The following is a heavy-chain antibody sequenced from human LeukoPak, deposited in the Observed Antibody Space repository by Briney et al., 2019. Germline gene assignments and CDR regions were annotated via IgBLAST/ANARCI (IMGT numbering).Heavy chain of an antibody. CDR1: GFAVSSNY. D-gene: IGHD3-10*01. V-gene: IGHV3-23*01. Sequence: GGSLRLSCAASGFAVSSNYMSWVRQAPGKGLEWVSAISGSGGSTYYADSVKGRFTISRDNAKNSLYLQMNSLRAEDTALYYCAKPTGSGLWFGELLGGEAFDIWGQGTMVTVSS. CDR2: ISGSGGST. J-gene: IGHJ3*02. CDR3: AKPTGSGLWFGELLGGEAFDI.